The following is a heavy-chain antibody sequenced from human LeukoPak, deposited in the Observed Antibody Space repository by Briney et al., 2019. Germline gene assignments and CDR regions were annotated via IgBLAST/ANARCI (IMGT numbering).Heavy chain of an antibody. CDR2: ISYDGNNQ. Sequence: GGSLRLSCAASGFMFSSYAMYWVRQAPGKGLEWVAVISYDGNNQYYADSVKGRFTMSRDNSRNMLYLEMNSLRADDTAMYYCARDLTIHYYDSSSHSSPFDYWGQGALVTVSS. J-gene: IGHJ4*02. D-gene: IGHD3-22*01. CDR3: ARDLTIHYYDSSSHSSPFDY. V-gene: IGHV3-30*04. CDR1: GFMFSSYA.